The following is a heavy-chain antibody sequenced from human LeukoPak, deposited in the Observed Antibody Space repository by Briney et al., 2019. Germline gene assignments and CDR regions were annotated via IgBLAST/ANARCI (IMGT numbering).Heavy chain of an antibody. D-gene: IGHD4-17*01. Sequence: GGSLRLSCAASGFTFTTYTISWVRQAPGKGLEWVSSIYGDGSKTFYADSVRGRFTISRDSSKSMVYLQMNGLRVDDTALYYCAKHPVPDYGGNFAMWGHRTIV. CDR3: AKHPVPDYGGNFAM. CDR1: GFTFTTYT. CDR2: IYGDGSKT. V-gene: IGHV3-23*01. J-gene: IGHJ3*02.